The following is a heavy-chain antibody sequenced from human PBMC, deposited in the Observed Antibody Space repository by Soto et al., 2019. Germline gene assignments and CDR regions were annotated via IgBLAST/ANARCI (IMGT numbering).Heavy chain of an antibody. Sequence: PGGSLRLSCAASGFTFSNAWMSWVRQAPGKGLEWVGRIKSKTDGGTTDYAAPVKGRFTISRDDSKNTLYLQMNSLRAEDTAVYYCARVLGYYDILTGYVDYWGQGALVTVSS. CDR3: ARVLGYYDILTGYVDY. CDR1: GFTFSNAW. D-gene: IGHD3-9*01. J-gene: IGHJ4*02. CDR2: IKSKTDGGTT. V-gene: IGHV3-15*01.